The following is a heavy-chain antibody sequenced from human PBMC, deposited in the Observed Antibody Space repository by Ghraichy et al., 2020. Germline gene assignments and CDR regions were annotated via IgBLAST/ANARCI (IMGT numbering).Heavy chain of an antibody. V-gene: IGHV4-34*01. D-gene: IGHD3-10*01. J-gene: IGHJ6*03. Sequence: ETLSLTCAVYGGSFSGYYWSWIRQPPGKGLEWIGEINHSGSTNYNPSLKSRVTISVDTSKNQFSLKLSSVTAADTAVYYCARVVGSSVGFRELLYYYYYYMDVWGKGTTVTVSS. CDR2: INHSGST. CDR1: GGSFSGYY. CDR3: ARVVGSSVGFRELLYYYYYYMDV.